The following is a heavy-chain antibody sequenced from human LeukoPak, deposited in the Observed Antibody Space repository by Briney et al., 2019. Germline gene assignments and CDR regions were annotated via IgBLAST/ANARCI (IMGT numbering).Heavy chain of an antibody. J-gene: IGHJ3*02. V-gene: IGHV4-39*02. CDR1: GGSISSSNYY. Sequence: NTSETLSLTCIVSGGSISSSNYYWGWIRQPPGKGLEWIGSIYTNGVTYYNPSLRSRITISVDTSKNQFSLKLNSVTAADTAVYYCAGDRDLYDAFDIWGPGTMVTVSS. CDR2: IYTNGVT. CDR3: AGDRDLYDAFDI. D-gene: IGHD3-16*01.